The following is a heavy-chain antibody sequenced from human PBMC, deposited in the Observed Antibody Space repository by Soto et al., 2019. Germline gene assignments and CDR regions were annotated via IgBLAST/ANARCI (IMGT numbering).Heavy chain of an antibody. V-gene: IGHV4-30-2*01. D-gene: IGHD3-10*01. CDR1: GGSISSGGYS. J-gene: IGHJ4*02. CDR3: ARKASGSYTYYFDY. Sequence: SETLSLTCAVSGGSISSGGYSWSWIRQPPGKGLEWIGYIYHSGSTYYNPSLKSRVTISVDRSKNQLSLKLSSVTAADTAVYYCARKASGSYTYYFDYWGQGTLVTVYS. CDR2: IYHSGST.